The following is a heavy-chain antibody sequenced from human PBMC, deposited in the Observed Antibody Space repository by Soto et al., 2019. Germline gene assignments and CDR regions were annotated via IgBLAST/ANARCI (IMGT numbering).Heavy chain of an antibody. V-gene: IGHV1-8*03. CDR1: RYTFTRDN. Sequence: ASVKVSCNASRYTFTRDNIKWARQASGQGLEWVAGSTSNSGNSDYAQKFQGRPTVTRDTSISTAYMELSSLRSDDTAFYYCVLLGVFDYWGTGTLVTVSS. CDR2: STSNSGNS. J-gene: IGHJ4*02. D-gene: IGHD1-26*01. CDR3: VLLGVFDY.